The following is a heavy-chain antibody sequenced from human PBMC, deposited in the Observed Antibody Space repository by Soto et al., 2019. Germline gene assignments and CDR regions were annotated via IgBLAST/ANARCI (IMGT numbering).Heavy chain of an antibody. CDR3: AGERLLSGYYYGGRY. CDR2: IIPIFGTA. V-gene: IGHV1-69*01. J-gene: IGHJ4*02. CDR1: GGTFSSYA. D-gene: IGHD3-22*01. Sequence: QVQLVQSGAEVKKPGSSVKVSCKASGGTFSSYAISWVRQAPGQGLEWMGGIIPIFGTANYAQKFQGRVTITADESTSTAYMELSSLRSEDTAVYYWAGERLLSGYYYGGRYWGQGTLVTVPS.